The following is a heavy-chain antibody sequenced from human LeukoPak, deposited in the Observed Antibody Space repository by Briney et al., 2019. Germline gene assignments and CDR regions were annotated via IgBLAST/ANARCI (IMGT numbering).Heavy chain of an antibody. Sequence: ASVKVSCKASGYTFTSYAMNWVRQAPGQGLEWMGWINTNTGNPTYAQGFTGRFVFSLDTSVSTAYLQISSLKAEDTAVYYCARDSCSSTSCYGRSYYYYYYMDVWGKGTTVTVSS. CDR1: GYTFTSYA. CDR3: ARDSCSSTSCYGRSYYYYYYMDV. J-gene: IGHJ6*03. V-gene: IGHV7-4-1*02. D-gene: IGHD2-2*01. CDR2: INTNTGNP.